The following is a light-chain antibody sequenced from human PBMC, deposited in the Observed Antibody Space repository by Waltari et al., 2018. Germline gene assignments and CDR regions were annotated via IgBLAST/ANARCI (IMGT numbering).Light chain of an antibody. Sequence: QSVLTPPPSASGTPGQRVTISCSGSSSNIGSYYVYWYQQLPGTAPKLLFYRNNQRPSGVPDRFSGSKSGTSASLAISGLRSEDEADYYCAAWDDSLSGWVFGGGTKLTVL. CDR2: RNN. J-gene: IGLJ3*02. CDR1: SSNIGSYY. CDR3: AAWDDSLSGWV. V-gene: IGLV1-47*01.